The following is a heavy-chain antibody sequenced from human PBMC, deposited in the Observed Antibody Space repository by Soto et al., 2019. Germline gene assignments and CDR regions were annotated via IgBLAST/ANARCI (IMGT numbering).Heavy chain of an antibody. V-gene: IGHV6-1*01. CDR2: TYYRSKWYY. D-gene: IGHD1-26*01. CDR1: GGSVSSYRAG. CDR3: ARGEQYSGRIFDY. Sequence: LQAVPITCAISGGSVSSYRAGWSWVRQSPSRGLEWLGRTYYRSKWYYEYAVSVRGRITINPDTSKNQYSLQLNSVTPEDTAVYFCARGEQYSGRIFDYWGQGTLVTVS. J-gene: IGHJ4*01.